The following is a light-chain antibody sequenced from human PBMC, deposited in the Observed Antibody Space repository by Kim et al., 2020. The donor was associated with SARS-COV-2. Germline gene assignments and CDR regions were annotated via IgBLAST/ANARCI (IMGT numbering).Light chain of an antibody. CDR3: QQSYSTPFT. Sequence: SESVRDRVTIPCRARHSVTKKVNWYQEKPGKAPKLLNYAATSLQGGVPSRFSGSESGTDFTLTISSLQPEDFATYYCQQSYSTPFTFGQGTKLEI. CDR1: HSVTKK. CDR2: AAT. J-gene: IGKJ2*01. V-gene: IGKV1-39*01.